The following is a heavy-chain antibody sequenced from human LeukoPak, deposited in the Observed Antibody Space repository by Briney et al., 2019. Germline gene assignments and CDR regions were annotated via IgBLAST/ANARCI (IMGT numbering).Heavy chain of an antibody. J-gene: IGHJ4*02. CDR1: GFIFSSYG. Sequence: GGSLRLSCAASGFIFSSYGMHWVRQAPGKGLEWVAVIWYDGSNKYYADSVKGRFTISRDNSKNTLYLQMNSLRAEGTAVYYCARGGGYSGYDFCDYWGQGTLVTVSS. D-gene: IGHD5-12*01. V-gene: IGHV3-33*01. CDR3: ARGGGYSGYDFCDY. CDR2: IWYDGSNK.